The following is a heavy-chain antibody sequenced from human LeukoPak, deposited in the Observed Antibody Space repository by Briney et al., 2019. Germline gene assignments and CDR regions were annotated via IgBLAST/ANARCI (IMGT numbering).Heavy chain of an antibody. J-gene: IGHJ4*02. Sequence: GASVKVSCKASGYTFTSYAMHWVRQAPGQRLEWMGWINAGNGNTKYSQKFQGRVTITRDTSASTAYMELSSLRSEDTAVYYCARDGAHYDSSGYPVYYFDYWGQGTLVTVSS. CDR3: ARDGAHYDSSGYPVYYFDY. D-gene: IGHD3-22*01. V-gene: IGHV1-3*01. CDR2: INAGNGNT. CDR1: GYTFTSYA.